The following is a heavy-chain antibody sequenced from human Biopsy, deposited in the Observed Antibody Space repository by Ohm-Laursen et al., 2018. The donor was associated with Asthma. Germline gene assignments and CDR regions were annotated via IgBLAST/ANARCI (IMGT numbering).Heavy chain of an antibody. CDR2: INSVFGTT. V-gene: IGHV1-69*01. Sequence: SSVKVSCKSLGGTFNTYVIGWGRQAPGQGLEWMGGINSVFGTTTYPQKFQDRVTITADDSTSTVYMKLSSLRSEDTAVYYCARKAGSCISRACYSLDFWGQGTLVTVSS. CDR1: GGTFNTYV. D-gene: IGHD2-15*01. J-gene: IGHJ4*02. CDR3: ARKAGSCISRACYSLDF.